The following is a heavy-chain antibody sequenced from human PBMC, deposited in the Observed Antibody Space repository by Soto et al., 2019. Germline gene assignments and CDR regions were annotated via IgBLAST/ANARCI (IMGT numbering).Heavy chain of an antibody. CDR1: GGSISGYS. Sequence: SETLSLTCTVSGGSISGYSWTWIRQPPGKGLEWIGYIYKCGSTNYNPSLKSRVTMSVDTSKSQLSLKLTSVTAADAAVYYCARGVPNCSTSSCYFDYWSQGALVTVSS. V-gene: IGHV4-59*01. CDR3: ARGVPNCSTSSCYFDY. D-gene: IGHD2-2*01. CDR2: IYKCGST. J-gene: IGHJ4*02.